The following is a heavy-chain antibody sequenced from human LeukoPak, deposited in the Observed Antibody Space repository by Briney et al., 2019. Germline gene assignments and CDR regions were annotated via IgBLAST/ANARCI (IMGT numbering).Heavy chain of an antibody. V-gene: IGHV6-1*01. CDR1: GDSVSSHSSA. CDR3: ARDPAYNYGMDV. Sequence: SQTLSLTCAISGDSVSSHSSAWNWIRPSPSRGLEWSGRTYYRSKWYHDYAVSVRSRMSINPDTSKNQFSLQLSSVTPEDTAVYYCARDPAYNYGMDVWGQGTTVTVSS. CDR2: TYYRSKWYH. J-gene: IGHJ6*02. D-gene: IGHD2-2*01.